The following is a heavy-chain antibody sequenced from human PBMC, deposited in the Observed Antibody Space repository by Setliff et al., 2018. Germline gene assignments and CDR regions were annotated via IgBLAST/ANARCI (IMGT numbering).Heavy chain of an antibody. D-gene: IGHD1-1*01. Sequence: SVKVSCKSSGGTFRDFAISWVRQAPGQGLEWMGGIMPVFGTPDYAQKFEGRVTISADETTTTAYLELSSLRSEDTGVYYCGSRQFPGGGNYYYFMDVWGKGTTVTVSS. V-gene: IGHV1-69*13. CDR3: GSRQFPGGGNYYYFMDV. CDR1: GGTFRDFA. CDR2: IMPVFGTP. J-gene: IGHJ6*03.